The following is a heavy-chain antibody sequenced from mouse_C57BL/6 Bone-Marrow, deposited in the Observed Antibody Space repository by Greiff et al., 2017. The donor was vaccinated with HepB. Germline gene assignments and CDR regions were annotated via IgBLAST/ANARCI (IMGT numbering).Heavy chain of an antibody. Sequence: QVQLQQSGPGLVAPSQSLSITCTVSGFSLTSYGVHWVRQPPGKGLEWLVVIWSDGSTTYNSALKSRLSISKDNSKSQVFLKMNSLQTDDTAMYYCARHAGGYCSYWYFDVWGTGTTVTVSS. CDR1: GFSLTSYG. V-gene: IGHV2-6-1*01. CDR2: IWSDGST. J-gene: IGHJ1*03. D-gene: IGHD2-3*01. CDR3: ARHAGGYCSYWYFDV.